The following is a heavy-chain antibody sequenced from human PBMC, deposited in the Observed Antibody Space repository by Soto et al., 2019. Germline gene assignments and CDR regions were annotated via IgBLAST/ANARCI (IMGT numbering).Heavy chain of an antibody. V-gene: IGHV4-31*02. J-gene: IGHJ3*02. CDR3: ARARLRAVYAFDI. D-gene: IGHD5-12*01. Sequence: WTWIRQRPGKGLEWIGYIYYSGSTYYSPSLKSRLSISLDTSKNQFSLRLSSVTAADTAMYCCARARLRAVYAFDIWGQGTMVTVSS. CDR2: IYYSGST.